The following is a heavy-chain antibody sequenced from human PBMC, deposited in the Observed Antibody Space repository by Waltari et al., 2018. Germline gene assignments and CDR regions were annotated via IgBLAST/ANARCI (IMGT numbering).Heavy chain of an antibody. V-gene: IGHV4-4*07. CDR2: IYTSGST. D-gene: IGHD3-16*01. CDR1: GGSLSGSY. Sequence: QVQLQESGPGLVKPSETLSLTCTVSGGSLSGSYWSWIRQPAGKELEWIGRIYTSGSTNYNPSLNNRVTMSIDTSKNQFSLKLTSVTAADTAVYYCARPIWRTSWKMGEFDPWGQGTLVAVSS. CDR3: ARPIWRTSWKMGEFDP. J-gene: IGHJ5*02.